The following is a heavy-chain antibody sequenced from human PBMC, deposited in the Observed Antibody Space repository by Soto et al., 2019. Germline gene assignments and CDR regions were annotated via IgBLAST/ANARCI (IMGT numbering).Heavy chain of an antibody. CDR2: ISYSGKS. CDR3: ARQGCYGSPLDY. D-gene: IGHD4-17*01. CDR1: GGSISSYY. J-gene: IGHJ4*02. Sequence: QVQLQESGPGLVKPSETLSLTCTVSGGSISSYYWSWIRQPPGKGLEWIGYISYSGKSNYNPSLKRRVVISVDTSNNQFSLKLSSVTAADTAVYYCARQGCYGSPLDYWGLGTLVTVSS. V-gene: IGHV4-59*08.